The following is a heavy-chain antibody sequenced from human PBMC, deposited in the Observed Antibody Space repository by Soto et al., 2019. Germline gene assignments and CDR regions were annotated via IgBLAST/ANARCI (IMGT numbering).Heavy chain of an antibody. CDR2: ISSDGSST. CDR3: ARGSEGYGNFDQ. Sequence: EVQLVESGGGLVQSGGSLRLSCEASGFTLREYWMHWVRQAPGKGLVWVSRISSDGSSTSYADSVKGRFTIYRDNAKNTLYLQMNSLGVEDTAVYSCARGSEGYGNFDQWGQGILVTVSS. CDR1: GFTLREYW. D-gene: IGHD5-12*01. J-gene: IGHJ4*02. V-gene: IGHV3-74*01.